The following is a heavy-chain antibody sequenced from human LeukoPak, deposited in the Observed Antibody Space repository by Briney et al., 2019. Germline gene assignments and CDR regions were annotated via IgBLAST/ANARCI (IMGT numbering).Heavy chain of an antibody. J-gene: IGHJ4*02. D-gene: IGHD5-18*01. CDR1: GYTFTSYD. CDR2: MNPNSGNT. Sequence: GASVKVSCKASGYTFTSYDINWVRQATGQGLEWMGWMNPNSGNTGYAQKFQGRVTTTRNTSISTAYMELSSLRSEDTAVYYCARDFYTAMETTDFDYWGQGTLVTVSS. V-gene: IGHV1-8*01. CDR3: ARDFYTAMETTDFDY.